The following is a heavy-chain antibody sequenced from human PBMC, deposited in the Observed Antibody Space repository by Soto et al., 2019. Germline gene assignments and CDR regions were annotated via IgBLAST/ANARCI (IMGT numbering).Heavy chain of an antibody. CDR2: IYSGGST. J-gene: IGHJ4*02. CDR1: GFTVSNNY. D-gene: IGHD3-16*02. V-gene: IGHV3-66*01. Sequence: EVQLVESGGGLVQPGRSLRLSCAASGFTVSNNYMTWVRQAPEKGLEWVSVIYSGGSTYYADSVKSRFSISRDNSKNTVYLQMNSLRAEDTAVYYCASGPTWTSLYGWGQGTLVTVAS. CDR3: ASGPTWTSLYG.